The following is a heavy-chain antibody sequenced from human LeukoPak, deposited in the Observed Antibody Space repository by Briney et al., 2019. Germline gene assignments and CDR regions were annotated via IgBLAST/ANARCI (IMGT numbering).Heavy chain of an antibody. CDR2: IHPNTGGT. CDR3: AREPYCSSGYERRCPSDY. D-gene: IGHD2-15*01. Sequence: GASVKVSCKASGYTFTGHYIHWVRQAPGQGLEWMGWIHPNTGGTKYAQKFQGRVTMTRDTSISTAYMELSRLRSDDTAVYYCAREPYCSSGYERRCPSDYWGQGTLVTVSS. V-gene: IGHV1-2*02. CDR1: GYTFTGHY. J-gene: IGHJ4*02.